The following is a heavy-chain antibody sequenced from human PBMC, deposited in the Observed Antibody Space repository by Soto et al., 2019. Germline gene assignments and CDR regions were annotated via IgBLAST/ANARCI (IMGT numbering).Heavy chain of an antibody. D-gene: IGHD6-6*01. J-gene: IGHJ4*02. CDR2: INPNSGGT. CDR1: GYTFTGYY. CDR3: ARDQGIAARRGRGLGY. Sequence: ASVKVSCKASGYTFTGYYMHWVRQAPGQGLEWMGWINPNSGGTNYAQKFQGWVTMTRDTSISTAYMELSRLRSDDTAVYYCARDQGIAARRGRGLGYWGQGTLVTVSS. V-gene: IGHV1-2*04.